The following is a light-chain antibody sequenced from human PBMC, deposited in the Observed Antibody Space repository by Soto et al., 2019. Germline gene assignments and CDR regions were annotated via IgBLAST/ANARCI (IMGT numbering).Light chain of an antibody. J-gene: IGKJ1*01. CDR3: QQSYSAPRT. V-gene: IGKV1-39*01. CDR2: AAS. Sequence: DIQMTQSPSSLSASVGDRVTITCRASQSISNFLNWYQQKPGKAPELLINAASSLQSGVPSRFSGGGSGTDFTLTISSLQTEDFATYYCQQSYSAPRTFGLGTKVDIK. CDR1: QSISNF.